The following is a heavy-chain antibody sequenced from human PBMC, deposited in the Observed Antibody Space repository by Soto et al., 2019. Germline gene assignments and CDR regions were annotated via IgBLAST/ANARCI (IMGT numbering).Heavy chain of an antibody. J-gene: IGHJ5*02. CDR1: GGSIRSYS. CDR2: IYYSGST. V-gene: IGHV4-59*08. Sequence: SETLSLTCTVSGGSIRSYSWSWIRQPPGKGLEWIGYIYYSGSTYYNPSLKSRVTISVDTSKNQFSLKLSSVTAADTAVYYCARGLREHYDILTGYFWSWFDPWGQGTLVTVSS. CDR3: ARGLREHYDILTGYFWSWFDP. D-gene: IGHD3-9*01.